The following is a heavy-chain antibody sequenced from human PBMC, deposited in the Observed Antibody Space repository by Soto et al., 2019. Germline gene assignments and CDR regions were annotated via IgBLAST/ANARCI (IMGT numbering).Heavy chain of an antibody. CDR2: INGGGDIT. CDR1: GFTFSDYA. J-gene: IGHJ4*02. Sequence: GGSLRLSCAASGFTFSDYAMTWVRQAPGRGLDWVSCINGGGDITYYADSVKGRFTISRDNSKNTLYLQMNSLRAEDAAAYYCERDPSYSIRWLDYWGLGTLVTVSS. CDR3: ERDPSYSIRWLDY. V-gene: IGHV3-23*01. D-gene: IGHD5-18*01.